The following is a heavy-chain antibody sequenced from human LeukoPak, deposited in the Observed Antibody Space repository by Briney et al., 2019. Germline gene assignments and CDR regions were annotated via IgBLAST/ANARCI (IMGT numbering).Heavy chain of an antibody. J-gene: IGHJ6*03. CDR3: ARTQEAGYSSGWYDSYYYYYMDV. Sequence: SETLSLTCTVSGGSISSYYWSWIRQPPGKGLEWIGYIHYTGSTNYNPSLKSRVTISVDTSKNQFSLKLSSVTAADTAVYYCARTQEAGYSSGWYDSYYYYYMDVRGKGTTVTISS. CDR2: IHYTGST. CDR1: GGSISSYY. D-gene: IGHD6-19*01. V-gene: IGHV4-59*01.